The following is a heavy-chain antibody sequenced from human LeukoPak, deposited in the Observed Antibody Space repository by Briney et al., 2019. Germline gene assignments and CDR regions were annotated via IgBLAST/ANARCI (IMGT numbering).Heavy chain of an antibody. J-gene: IGHJ4*02. Sequence: GGSLRLSCAPVGLSLGIFWMHGVRKPPGKGLVWVSGIIPVGGSSTYAHSLKGRFTISRDNARNTLYLQMTSLRAEDTAVYYCVREERIAAAGLVGLDWGQGTLVTVSS. CDR1: GLSLGIFW. CDR3: VREERIAAAGLVGLD. CDR2: IIPVGGSS. V-gene: IGHV3-74*03. D-gene: IGHD6-13*01.